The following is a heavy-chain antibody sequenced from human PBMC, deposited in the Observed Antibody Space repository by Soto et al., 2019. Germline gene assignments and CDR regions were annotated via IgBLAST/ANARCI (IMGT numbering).Heavy chain of an antibody. D-gene: IGHD2-8*01. CDR2: IYHSGST. J-gene: IGHJ6*02. V-gene: IGHV4-4*02. CDR1: GGSISSSNW. Sequence: SETLSLTCAVAGGSISSSNWWSWVRQPPGKGLEWIGEIYHSGSTNYNPSLKSRVTISVDKSKNQFSLKLSSVTAADTAVYYCAVLGGKGDYYGMDVWGQGTTVTVSS. CDR3: AVLGGKGDYYGMDV.